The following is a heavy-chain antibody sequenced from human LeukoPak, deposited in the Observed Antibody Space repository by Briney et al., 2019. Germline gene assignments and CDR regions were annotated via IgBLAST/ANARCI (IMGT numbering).Heavy chain of an antibody. Sequence: GGSLRLSCAASGFTFTNYWMSWVRQAPGKGLEWVANIKQHGSEKYYVDSVKGRFTISRDNAKNSLYLQMNSLRAEDTAVYYCAREASGSSGYHLDYWGQGTLVTVSS. CDR2: IKQHGSEK. V-gene: IGHV3-7*01. CDR3: AREASGSSGYHLDY. J-gene: IGHJ4*02. CDR1: GFTFTNYW. D-gene: IGHD3-22*01.